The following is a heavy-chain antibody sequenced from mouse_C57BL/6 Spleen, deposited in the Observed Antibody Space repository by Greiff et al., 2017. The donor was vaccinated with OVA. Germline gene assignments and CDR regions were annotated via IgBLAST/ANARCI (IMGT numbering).Heavy chain of an antibody. V-gene: IGHV3-6*01. Sequence: EVHLVESGPGLVKPSQSLSLTCSVTGYSITSGYYWNWIRQFPGNKLEWMGYISYDGSNNYNPSLKNRISITRDTSKNQFFLKLNSVTPEDTATYCCDRVRRPYYLGSGRQATTLTFSS. J-gene: IGHJ2*01. D-gene: IGHD1-2*01. CDR2: ISYDGSN. CDR3: DRVRRPYYLGS. CDR1: GYSITSGYY.